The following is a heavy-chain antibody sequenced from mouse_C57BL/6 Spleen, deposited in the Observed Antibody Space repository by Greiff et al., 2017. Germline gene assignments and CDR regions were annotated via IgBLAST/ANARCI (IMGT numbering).Heavy chain of an antibody. CDR3: ALYGSSYWYFDV. J-gene: IGHJ1*03. CDR1: GFNIKDYY. Sequence: VQLKQSGAELVKPGASVKLSCTASGFNIKDYYMHWVKQRTEQGLEWIGRIDPEDGDTKYAPNFQGKATITADTSSNTAYLQLSSLTSEDTAVYYCALYGSSYWYFDVWGTGTTVTVSS. D-gene: IGHD1-1*01. V-gene: IGHV14-2*01. CDR2: IDPEDGDT.